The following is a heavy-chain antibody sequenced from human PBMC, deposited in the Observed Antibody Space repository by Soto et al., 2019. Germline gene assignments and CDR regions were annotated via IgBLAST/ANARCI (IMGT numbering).Heavy chain of an antibody. D-gene: IGHD2-2*01. V-gene: IGHV3-15*07. Sequence: EVQLVESGGGLVKPGGSLRLSCAASGFTFSNAWMNWVRQAPGKGLEWVGRIKSKTDGGTTDYAAPVKGRFTISRDDSKNTLYLQMNSLKTEDTAVYYCTTDHGCSSTSCSRFYYYYYGMDVWGQGTTVTVSS. CDR3: TTDHGCSSTSCSRFYYYYYGMDV. J-gene: IGHJ6*02. CDR2: IKSKTDGGTT. CDR1: GFTFSNAW.